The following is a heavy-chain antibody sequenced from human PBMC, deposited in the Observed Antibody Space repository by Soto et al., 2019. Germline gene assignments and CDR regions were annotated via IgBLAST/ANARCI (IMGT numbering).Heavy chain of an antibody. J-gene: IGHJ5*02. CDR1: GFTFSSYA. CDR2: ISGSGGST. CDR3: AKAPGWDFWSGYNWFDP. V-gene: IGHV3-23*01. D-gene: IGHD3-3*01. Sequence: GGSLRLSCAASGFTFSSYAMSWVRQAPGKGLEWVSAISGSGGSTYYADSVKGRFTISRDNSKNTLYLQMNSLRAEDTAVYYCAKAPGWDFWSGYNWFDPWGQGTLVTVSS.